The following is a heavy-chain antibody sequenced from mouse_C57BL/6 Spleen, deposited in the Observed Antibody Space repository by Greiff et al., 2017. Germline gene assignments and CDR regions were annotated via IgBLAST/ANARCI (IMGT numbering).Heavy chain of an antibody. V-gene: IGHV1-82*01. D-gene: IGHD3-1*01. CDR1: GYAFSSSW. J-gene: IGHJ4*01. Sequence: QVQLQQSGPELVKPGASVKISCKASGYAFSSSWMNWVKQRPGKGLEWIGRIYPGDGDTNYNGKFNGKATLTADKSSSTAYMQLSSLASEDSAVYFCARKGQLVGAMDYWGQGTSVTVSS. CDR2: IYPGDGDT. CDR3: ARKGQLVGAMDY.